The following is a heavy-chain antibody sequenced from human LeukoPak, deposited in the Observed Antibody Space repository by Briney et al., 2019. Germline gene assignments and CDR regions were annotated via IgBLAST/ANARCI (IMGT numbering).Heavy chain of an antibody. D-gene: IGHD3-10*01. CDR2: IWYDGSNK. CDR1: GFTFSSYG. CDR3: ARDQLDSGFDY. J-gene: IGHJ4*02. Sequence: PGGSLRLSCAASGFTFSSYGMHWVRQAPGKGLEWVAVIWYDGSNKYHADSVKGRFTISRDNSKNTLYLQMNSLRAEDTAVYYCARDQLDSGFDYWGQGTLVTVSS. V-gene: IGHV3-33*01.